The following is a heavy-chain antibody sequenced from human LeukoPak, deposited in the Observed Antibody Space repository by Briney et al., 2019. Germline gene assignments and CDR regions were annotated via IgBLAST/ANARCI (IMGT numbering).Heavy chain of an antibody. J-gene: IGHJ4*02. CDR2: IYYSGST. V-gene: IGHV4-59*01. CDR1: GGSISSYY. CDR3: ARAPAAGGYFDY. D-gene: IGHD2-2*01. Sequence: PSETLSLTCTVSGGSISSYYWSWIRQPPGKGLEWIGYIYYSGSTNYNPSLKSRVTISVDTSKNQFSLKLSSVTAADTAVYYCARAPAAGGYFDYWGQGTLVTVSS.